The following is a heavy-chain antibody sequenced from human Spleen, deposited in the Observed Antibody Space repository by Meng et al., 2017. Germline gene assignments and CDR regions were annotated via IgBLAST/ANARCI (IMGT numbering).Heavy chain of an antibody. CDR1: GGSFSDYY. D-gene: IGHD4-11*01. V-gene: IGHV4-34*01. CDR2: INHSGST. Sequence: QVHSQRGGAGLLKPSETLSLTCVVSGGSFSDYYWSWIRQPPGKGLEWIGEINHSGSTNYNPSLESRATISVDTSQNNLSLKLSSVTAADSAVYYCARGPTTMAHDFDYWGQGTLVTVSS. J-gene: IGHJ4*02. CDR3: ARGPTTMAHDFDY.